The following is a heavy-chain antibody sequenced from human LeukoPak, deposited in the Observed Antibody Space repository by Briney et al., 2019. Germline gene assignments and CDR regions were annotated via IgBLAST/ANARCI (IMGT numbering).Heavy chain of an antibody. Sequence: SETLSFTCTVSGGSISSSSYYWGWIRQPPGKGLEWIGSIYYSGSTYYNPSLKSRVTISVDTSKNQFSLKLSSVTAADTAVYYCARVVWGSGLRSGGYYFDYWGQGTLVTVSS. CDR2: IYYSGST. D-gene: IGHD3-10*02. J-gene: IGHJ4*02. CDR3: ARVVWGSGLRSGGYYFDY. CDR1: GGSISSSSYY. V-gene: IGHV4-39*07.